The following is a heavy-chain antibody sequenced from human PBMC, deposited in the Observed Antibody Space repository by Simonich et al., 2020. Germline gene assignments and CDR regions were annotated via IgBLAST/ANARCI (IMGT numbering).Heavy chain of an antibody. Sequence: EVQLVESGGGLVKPGGSLRLSCAASGFTFSSYSLNWVRQAHGKGLEGVSSIISSSSYIYYADSGKGRFTFSRDNAKNSRYLQMNSLRAEDTAVYYCAREIEAGNAFDIWGQGTMVTVSS. J-gene: IGHJ3*02. CDR3: AREIEAGNAFDI. V-gene: IGHV3-21*01. CDR1: GFTFSSYS. CDR2: IISSSSYI.